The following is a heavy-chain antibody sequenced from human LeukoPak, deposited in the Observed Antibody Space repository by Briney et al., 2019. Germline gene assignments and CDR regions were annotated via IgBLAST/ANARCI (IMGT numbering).Heavy chain of an antibody. CDR3: ARDGDTANRGVNFDY. CDR2: MSYDGNKK. D-gene: IGHD3-10*01. V-gene: IGHV3-30-3*01. Sequence: PGGSLRLSCAASGFTFNAHAIHWVRQAPGKGLEWVAVMSYDGNKKYYADSVKGRFTISRDNSKNTLYLQMDSLISEDTAVYYCARDGDTANRGVNFDYWGQGTLVTVSS. CDR1: GFTFNAHA. J-gene: IGHJ4*02.